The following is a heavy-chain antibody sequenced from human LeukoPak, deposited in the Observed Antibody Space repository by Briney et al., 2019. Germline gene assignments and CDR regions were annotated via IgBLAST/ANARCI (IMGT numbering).Heavy chain of an antibody. V-gene: IGHV3-11*06. CDR3: ARKYCSGGSCYVDY. CDR2: IGGSSGYT. J-gene: IGHJ4*02. CDR1: GFTFSDYY. Sequence: GGSLRLSCAASGFTFSDYYMSWIRQAPGEGLEWVSYIGGSSGYTDYAGSVKGRFTISRDNSKNTLYLQMDSLRAEDTAVYYCARKYCSGGSCYVDYWGQGTLVTVSS. D-gene: IGHD2-15*01.